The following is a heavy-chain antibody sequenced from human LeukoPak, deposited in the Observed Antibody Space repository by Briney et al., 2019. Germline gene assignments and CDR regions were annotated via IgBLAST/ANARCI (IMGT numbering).Heavy chain of an antibody. CDR3: ARGPYYGVPYYFDY. CDR2: ISYDGSNK. D-gene: IGHD3-3*01. CDR1: GFTLSSYA. J-gene: IGHJ4*02. Sequence: PGGSLRLSCAASGFTLSSYAMHWVRQAPGKGLEWVAVISYDGSNKYYADSVKGRFTISRDNSKNTLYLQMNSLRAEDTAVYYCARGPYYGVPYYFDYWGQGTLVTVSS. V-gene: IGHV3-30*04.